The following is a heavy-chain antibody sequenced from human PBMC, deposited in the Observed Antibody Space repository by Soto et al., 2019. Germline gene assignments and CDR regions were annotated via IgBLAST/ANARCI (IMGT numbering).Heavy chain of an antibody. Sequence: GSLRLSCAASGFTFSNYAMSWVRQAPGKGLDWVSVISNSGGGTYYADSVKGRFTFSRDNSRNTLYLQINSLRTEDTAVYYCAKDKAAVANYFDHWGQGTLVTVSS. CDR3: AKDKAAVANYFDH. J-gene: IGHJ4*02. D-gene: IGHD6-19*01. CDR2: ISNSGGGT. V-gene: IGHV3-23*01. CDR1: GFTFSNYA.